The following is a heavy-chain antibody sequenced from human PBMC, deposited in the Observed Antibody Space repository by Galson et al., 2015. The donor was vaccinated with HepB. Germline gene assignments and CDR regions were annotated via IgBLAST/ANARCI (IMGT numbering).Heavy chain of an antibody. Sequence: SETLSLTCTVSGGSISSYYWSWIRQPPGKGLEWIGYIYYSGSTNYNPSLKSRVTISVDTSKNQFSLKLSSVTAADTAVYYCARATINWNFDYWGQGTLVTVSS. CDR1: GGSISSYY. CDR3: ARATINWNFDY. J-gene: IGHJ4*02. D-gene: IGHD1-20*01. V-gene: IGHV4-59*01. CDR2: IYYSGST.